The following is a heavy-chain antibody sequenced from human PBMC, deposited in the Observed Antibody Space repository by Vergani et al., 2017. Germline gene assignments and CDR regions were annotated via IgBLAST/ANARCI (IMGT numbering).Heavy chain of an antibody. J-gene: IGHJ4*02. CDR3: ARGFVVVAGDY. CDR1: GYTFTSYA. CDR2: INAGNGNT. Sequence: QVQLVQSGAEVKKPGASVKVSCKASGYTFTSYAMHWVRQAPGQRLEWMGWINAGNGNTKYSQKFQGRVTITRDTSASTAYMELSSLRYEDTAVYYCARGFVVVAGDYWGQGTLVTVSS. D-gene: IGHD2-15*01. V-gene: IGHV1-3*01.